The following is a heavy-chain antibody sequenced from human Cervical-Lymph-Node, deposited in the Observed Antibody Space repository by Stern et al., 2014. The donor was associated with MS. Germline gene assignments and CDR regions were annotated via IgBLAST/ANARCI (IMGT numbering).Heavy chain of an antibody. CDR1: GYSFTNYW. Sequence: VQLVQSGAEVKKPGESLKISCKTAGYSFTNYWIGWVRQMPGKGLEWMGIIYPSDSDTRDSPSFQGQVIISADKSIGTAYLQWRSLKASDSGIYYCARGAPPENWGQGTLVTVSS. CDR2: IYPSDSDT. D-gene: IGHD1-26*01. J-gene: IGHJ4*02. V-gene: IGHV5-51*03. CDR3: ARGAPPEN.